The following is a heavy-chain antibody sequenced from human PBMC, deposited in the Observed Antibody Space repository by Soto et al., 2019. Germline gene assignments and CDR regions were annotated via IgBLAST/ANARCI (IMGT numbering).Heavy chain of an antibody. J-gene: IGHJ4*02. V-gene: IGHV3-21*01. D-gene: IGHD5-12*01. CDR2: ISSSSSYI. CDR3: ARDLSGYDYFDY. CDR1: GFTYSSYS. Sequence: EVQLVESGGGLVKPGGSLRLSCAASGFTYSSYSMNWVRQAPGKGLEWVSSISSSSSYIYYADSVKGRFTISRDNAKNSLYLQMNSLRAEDTAVYYCARDLSGYDYFDYWGQGTLVPVSS.